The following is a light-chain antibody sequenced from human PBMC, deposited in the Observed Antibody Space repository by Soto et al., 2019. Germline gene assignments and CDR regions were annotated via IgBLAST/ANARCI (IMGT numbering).Light chain of an antibody. J-gene: IGKJ1*01. CDR1: QSISSW. CDR2: EAS. V-gene: IGKV1-5*01. Sequence: DIQMTQSPSTLSASVGDRATITCRASQSISSWLAWYQQKPGKAPKLLIYEASSTEIGVPPRFSGSGFGTEFTLTISSLEPDEVATYYWQHYKEPSTFGQGTKLDIK. CDR3: QHYKEPST.